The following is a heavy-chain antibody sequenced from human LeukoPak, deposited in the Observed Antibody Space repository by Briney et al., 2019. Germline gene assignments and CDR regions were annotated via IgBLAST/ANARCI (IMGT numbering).Heavy chain of an antibody. V-gene: IGHV3-30-3*01. CDR3: ARDLGWFDP. CDR1: GFTFSSYA. J-gene: IGHJ5*02. CDR2: KSYDGSNK. Sequence: PGRSLRLSCAASGFTFSSYAMHWVRQAPGKGLEWVAVKSYDGSNKYYADSVKGRFTISRDNSKNTLYLQMNSLRAEDTAVYYCARDLGWFDPWGQGTLVTVSS.